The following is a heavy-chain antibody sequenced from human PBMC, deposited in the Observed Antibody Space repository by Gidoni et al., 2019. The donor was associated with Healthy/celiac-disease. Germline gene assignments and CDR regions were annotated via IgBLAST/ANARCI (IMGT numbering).Heavy chain of an antibody. CDR3: AKDITPGGYYGSGSSPGY. J-gene: IGHJ4*02. V-gene: IGHV3-43*02. Sequence: VSLISGDGGSTYYADSVKGRFTISRDNSKNSLYLQMNSLRTEDTALYYCAKDITPGGYYGSGSSPGYWGQGTLVTVSS. CDR2: ISGDGGST. D-gene: IGHD3-10*01.